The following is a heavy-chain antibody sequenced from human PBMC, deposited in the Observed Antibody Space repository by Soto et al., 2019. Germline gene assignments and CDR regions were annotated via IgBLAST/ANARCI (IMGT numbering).Heavy chain of an antibody. J-gene: IGHJ5*02. Sequence: SETLSLTCTVSGGSISPYYWSWIRQPAGKGLEWIGRFYMSGSTDYNPSLKSRVTMSVDTSKNHFSLKMISVTAADTAVYYCARGGYCSGTSCCLEGGFDPWGQGTLVTVSS. V-gene: IGHV4-4*07. D-gene: IGHD2-2*01. CDR2: FYMSGST. CDR3: ARGGYCSGTSCCLEGGFDP. CDR1: GGSISPYY.